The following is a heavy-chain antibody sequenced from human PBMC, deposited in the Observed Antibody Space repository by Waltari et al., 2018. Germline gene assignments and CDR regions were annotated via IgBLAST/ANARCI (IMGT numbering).Heavy chain of an antibody. CDR2: IYFSGNT. CDR3: ARVKASRFLEWLFWFDY. CDR1: GGSISSSSYY. J-gene: IGHJ4*02. D-gene: IGHD3-3*01. Sequence: QLQLQESGPGLVKPSETLSLTCTVSGGSISSSSYYWGWVRQPPGKGLEWIGSIYFSGNTYHNPSLKSRVTISVDTSKNQCSRKLSSVTAADTAVYYCARVKASRFLEWLFWFDYWGQGTLVTVSS. V-gene: IGHV4-39*07.